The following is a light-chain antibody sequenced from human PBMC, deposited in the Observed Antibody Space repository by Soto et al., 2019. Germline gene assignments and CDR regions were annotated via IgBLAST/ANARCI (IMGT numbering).Light chain of an antibody. CDR1: QSVSSY. CDR3: QQRSNWPVT. V-gene: IGKV3-11*01. Sequence: EILLTQSPSTLSLSPGERATLSCRASQSVSSYLAWYQQKPGQAPRLLIYDASNRATGIPARFSGSGSGTDFTLTISSLEPEDFEVYYCQQRSNWPVTFGQGTKVDIK. J-gene: IGKJ1*01. CDR2: DAS.